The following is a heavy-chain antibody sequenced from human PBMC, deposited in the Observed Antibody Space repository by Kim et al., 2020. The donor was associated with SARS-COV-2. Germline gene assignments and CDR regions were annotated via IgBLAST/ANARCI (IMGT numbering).Heavy chain of an antibody. Sequence: GGSLRLSCAASGFNFNDYSMIWVRQAPGKGLEWVSSISYSGDYIYYTDSVRGRFTISRDDAKNSLFLQMNRLRVEDTAVYYCARGTSCYGRGGVHVPPGYWRQGTLVCVSS. CDR2: ISYSGDYI. CDR1: GFNFNDYS. D-gene: IGHD2-2*01. V-gene: IGHV3-21*01. J-gene: IGHJ4*02. CDR3: ARGTSCYGRGGVHVPPGY.